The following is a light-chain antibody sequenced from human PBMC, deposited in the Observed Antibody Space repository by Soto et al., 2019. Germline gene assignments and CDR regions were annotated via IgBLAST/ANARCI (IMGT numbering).Light chain of an antibody. CDR2: DVS. CDR1: SSDVGGYNY. J-gene: IGLJ2*01. Sequence: QSALTQPASVSGSPGQSITISCTGTSSDVGGYNYVSWYQQHPGKAPKLMIYDVSNRPSGVSNRFSGSKSGNTASLTISGLQAEDEADYYCSSYTSSSTLDVVFGGGTKPAAL. V-gene: IGLV2-14*01. CDR3: SSYTSSSTLDVV.